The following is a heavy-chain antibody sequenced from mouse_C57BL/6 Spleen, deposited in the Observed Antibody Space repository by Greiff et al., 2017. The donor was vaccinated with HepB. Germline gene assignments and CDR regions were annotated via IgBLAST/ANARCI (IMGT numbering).Heavy chain of an antibody. CDR1: GFTFSSYT. CDR3: ARGYYGTSYFDY. V-gene: IGHV5-9*01. CDR2: ISGGGGNT. J-gene: IGHJ2*01. Sequence: EVKVEESGGGLVKPGGSLKLSCAASGFTFSSYTMSWVRQTPEKRLEWVATISGGGGNTYYPDSVKGRFTISRDNAKNTLYLQMSSLRSEDTALYYCARGYYGTSYFDYWGQGTTLTVSS. D-gene: IGHD1-1*01.